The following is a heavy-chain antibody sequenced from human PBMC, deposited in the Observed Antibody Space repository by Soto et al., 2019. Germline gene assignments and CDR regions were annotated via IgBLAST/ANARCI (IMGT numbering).Heavy chain of an antibody. CDR2: ISYDGSNK. CDR1: GFTFSSYG. CDR3: ATSRVGYCSSTSCYEADY. V-gene: IGHV3-30*03. Sequence: QVQLVESGGGVVQPGRSLRLSCAASGFTFSSYGMHWVRQAPGKGLEWVAVISYDGSNKYYADSVKGRFTISRDNSKNTLYLQMNCLRAEDTAVYYCATSRVGYCSSTSCYEADYWGQGTLVTVSS. J-gene: IGHJ4*02. D-gene: IGHD2-2*01.